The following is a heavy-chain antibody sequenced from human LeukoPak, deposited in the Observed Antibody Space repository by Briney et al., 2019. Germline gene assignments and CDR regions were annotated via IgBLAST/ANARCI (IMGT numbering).Heavy chain of an antibody. V-gene: IGHV3-23*01. Sequence: GGSLRLSCAASGFTFSSYAMSWVRQAPGKGLEWVSAISGSGGSIYYADSVKGRFTISRDNSKNTLYLQMNSLRAEDTAVYYCAKDLRYCSSTSCPDYYYYGMDVWGQGTTVTVSS. J-gene: IGHJ6*02. D-gene: IGHD2-2*01. CDR3: AKDLRYCSSTSCPDYYYYGMDV. CDR2: ISGSGGSI. CDR1: GFTFSSYA.